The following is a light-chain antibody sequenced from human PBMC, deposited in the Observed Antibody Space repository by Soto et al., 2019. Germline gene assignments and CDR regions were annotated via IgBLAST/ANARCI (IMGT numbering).Light chain of an antibody. CDR3: QQSYITPWT. CDR1: QSISSY. J-gene: IGKJ1*01. V-gene: IGKV1-39*01. Sequence: DIQMTQSPSSLSASVGDRVTISCRASQSISSYLNWYQQKPGKAPKLLIYAASSLQSGVPSRFSGSGSGTQFTLTISSLHPEDFATYYCQQSYITPWTFGQGTKVEIK. CDR2: AAS.